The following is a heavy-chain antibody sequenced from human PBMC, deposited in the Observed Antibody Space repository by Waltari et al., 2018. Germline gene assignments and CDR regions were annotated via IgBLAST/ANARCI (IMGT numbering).Heavy chain of an antibody. CDR3: AKGYGSGYYSPAPH. CDR2: ISGSGDST. Sequence: EVQLVESGGGLVQPGGSLRLSCAASGFTFSTYVMTWVRQAPGKGLEWVSGISGSGDSTYYADSVKGRFTISRDNSKNTLYLQMNSLRVEDTAVYYCAKGYGSGYYSPAPHWGQGTQVTVSP. D-gene: IGHD3-22*01. V-gene: IGHV3-23*04. CDR1: GFTFSTYV. J-gene: IGHJ4*02.